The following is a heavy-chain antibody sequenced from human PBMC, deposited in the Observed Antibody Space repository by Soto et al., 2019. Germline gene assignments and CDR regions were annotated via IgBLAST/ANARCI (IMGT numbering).Heavy chain of an antibody. V-gene: IGHV3-48*03. D-gene: IGHD3-10*01. Sequence: EVQLVESGGGLVQPGGSLRLSCAASGFSFCTYEMNWVRQAPGKGLEWVSYISKNGIDIYYADSVKGRFTISRDNANNSLFLQMNSLRAEDTAVYYCAPRKSGSFNIGAFDIWGQGTMVTVSS. CDR3: APRKSGSFNIGAFDI. J-gene: IGHJ3*02. CDR1: GFSFCTYE. CDR2: ISKNGIDI.